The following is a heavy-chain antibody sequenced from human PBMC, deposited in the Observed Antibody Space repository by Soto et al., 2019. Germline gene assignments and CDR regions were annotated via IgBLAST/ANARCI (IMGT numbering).Heavy chain of an antibody. CDR2: IYYSGST. Sequence: QVQLQESGPGLVKPSQTLSLTCTVSGGSISSGGYYWSWIRQHPGKGLEWIGYIYYSGSTYYNPSLKSRVTISVDPSKNQFSLKLSSVTAADTAVYYCARGEPTVTRGTHAFDIWGQGTMVTVSS. CDR3: ARGEPTVTRGTHAFDI. D-gene: IGHD4-17*01. V-gene: IGHV4-31*03. J-gene: IGHJ3*02. CDR1: GGSISSGGYY.